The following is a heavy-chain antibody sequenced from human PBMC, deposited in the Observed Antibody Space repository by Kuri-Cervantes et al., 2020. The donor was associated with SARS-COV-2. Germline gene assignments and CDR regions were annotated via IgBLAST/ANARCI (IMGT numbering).Heavy chain of an antibody. J-gene: IGHJ6*02. CDR3: ARDLYFWSGYYYYYYGMDV. D-gene: IGHD3-3*01. CDR2: IYSGGST. Sequence: GESLKISCAASGFTFSSYAMSWVRQAPGKGLEWVSVIYSGGSTYYADSVKGRFTISRDNSKNTLYLQMNSLRAEDTAVYYCARDLYFWSGYYYYYYGMDVWGQGTTVTVSS. CDR1: GFTFSSYA. V-gene: IGHV3-53*01.